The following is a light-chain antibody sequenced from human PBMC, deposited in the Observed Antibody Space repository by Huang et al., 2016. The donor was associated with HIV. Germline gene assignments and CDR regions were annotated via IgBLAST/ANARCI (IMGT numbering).Light chain of an antibody. CDR3: QQSYSTLLFT. CDR2: GAS. CDR1: QSIRKY. Sequence: DIQMTQSPSSLSASVGVRVTITCRASQSIRKYLNWYQQKPRKAPKLLIYGASSLQSGVPSRFSGSGSGTDFTLTISSLQPEDFATYYCQQSYSTLLFTFGPGTKVDI. J-gene: IGKJ3*01. V-gene: IGKV1-39*01.